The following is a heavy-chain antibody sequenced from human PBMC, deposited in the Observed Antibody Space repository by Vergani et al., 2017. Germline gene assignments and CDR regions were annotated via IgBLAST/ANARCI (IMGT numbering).Heavy chain of an antibody. Sequence: QVQLVQSGAEVKTPGSSVKVSCKASGGTFSSYTISWVRQAPGQGLEWMGRIIPILGIANYAQKFQGRVTITADQSTSTAYMELSSLRSEDTAVYYCARGVAGTGGWFDPWGQGTLVTVSS. V-gene: IGHV1-69*02. CDR2: IIPILGIA. J-gene: IGHJ5*02. D-gene: IGHD6-19*01. CDR3: ARGVAGTGGWFDP. CDR1: GGTFSSYT.